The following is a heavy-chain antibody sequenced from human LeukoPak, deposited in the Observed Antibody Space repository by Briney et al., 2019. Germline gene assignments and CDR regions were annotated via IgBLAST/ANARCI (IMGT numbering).Heavy chain of an antibody. CDR3: ARYDSGHFFDY. Sequence: SETLSLTCTVSGGSISSYFWSWIRQPPGKGLEWIGYIYSSGSTSYNPSLRSRVSMSVDTSKNQFSLNLGSVTAADTAVYYCARYDSGHFFDYWGQGTLVTVSS. D-gene: IGHD3-3*01. V-gene: IGHV4-59*12. CDR2: IYSSGST. J-gene: IGHJ4*02. CDR1: GGSISSYF.